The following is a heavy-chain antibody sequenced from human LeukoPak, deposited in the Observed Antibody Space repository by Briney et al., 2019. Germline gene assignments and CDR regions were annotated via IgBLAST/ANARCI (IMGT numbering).Heavy chain of an antibody. J-gene: IGHJ4*02. Sequence: GGSLRLSCAAAGFIFSNYAMNWVRQAPGKGLEWVSGISGGGGSTYYADSVKGRFTISRDNSEKTLYLQMNSLRAEDTAIYHCARGGRYCTTTNCYIGKWGQGTLVTVSS. V-gene: IGHV3-23*01. CDR3: ARGGRYCTTTNCYIGK. CDR1: GFIFSNYA. D-gene: IGHD2-2*02. CDR2: ISGGGGST.